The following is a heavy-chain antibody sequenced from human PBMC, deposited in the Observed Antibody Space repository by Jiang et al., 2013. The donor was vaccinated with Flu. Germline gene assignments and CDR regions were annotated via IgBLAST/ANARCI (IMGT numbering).Heavy chain of an antibody. CDR2: INHSGST. D-gene: IGHD4-17*01. CDR3: ARGSLRRSAHRGGYYYYYGMDV. V-gene: IGHV4-34*01. Sequence: SLTCAVYGGSFXGYYWSWIRQPPGKGLEWIGEINHSGSTNYNPSLKSRVTISVDTSKNQFSLKLSSVTAADTAVYYCARGSLRRSAHRGGYYYYYGMDVWGQGTTVTVSS. CDR1: GGSFXGYY. J-gene: IGHJ6*02.